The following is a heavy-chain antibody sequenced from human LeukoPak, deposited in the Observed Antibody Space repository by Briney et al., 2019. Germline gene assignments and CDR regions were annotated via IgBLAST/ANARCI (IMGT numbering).Heavy chain of an antibody. CDR2: IYSGGST. J-gene: IGHJ4*02. V-gene: IGHV3-53*01. CDR3: AKDKRYYYGSGSYSPY. D-gene: IGHD3-10*01. Sequence: GGSLRLSCAASGFTVSSDYLSWVRQAPGKGLEWVSVIYSGGSTYYADSVKGRFTISRDNSKNTLYLQMNSLRAEDTAVYYCAKDKRYYYGSGSYSPYWGQGTLVTVSS. CDR1: GFTVSSDY.